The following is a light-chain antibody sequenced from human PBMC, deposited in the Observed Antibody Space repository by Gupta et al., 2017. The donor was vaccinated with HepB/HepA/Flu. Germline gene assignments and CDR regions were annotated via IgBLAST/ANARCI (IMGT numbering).Light chain of an antibody. J-gene: IGLJ2*01. CDR3: QVWDTTTNLVV. CDR2: YDR. V-gene: IGLV3-21*04. Sequence: SYVLTQPPSVSVAPRRTARITCGGNNIGSKTVPWYQQKPGQAPVVVNYYDRDRPSGIPERFSGFNSGNTATLTINKVEAGDEADYYCQVWDTTTNLVVFGGGTKLTVL. CDR1: NIGSKT.